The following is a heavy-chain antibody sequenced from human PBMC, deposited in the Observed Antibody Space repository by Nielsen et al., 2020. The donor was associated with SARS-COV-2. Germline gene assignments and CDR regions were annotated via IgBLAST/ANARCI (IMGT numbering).Heavy chain of an antibody. D-gene: IGHD3-22*01. CDR3: ARLWDDGYYFDTGPYDY. CDR1: GFTFSSYG. V-gene: IGHV3-33*05. CDR2: LSYDGGDK. J-gene: IGHJ4*02. Sequence: SLKISCAASGFTFSSYGMHWVRQAPGKGLEWVAVLSYDGGDKKYADSVKGRFTISRDNSKNTLYLQMNGLRAEDTAVYYCARLWDDGYYFDTGPYDYWGQGTLVTVSS.